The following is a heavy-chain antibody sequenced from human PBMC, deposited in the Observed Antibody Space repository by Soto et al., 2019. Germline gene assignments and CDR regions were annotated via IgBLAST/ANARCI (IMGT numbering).Heavy chain of an antibody. J-gene: IGHJ4*02. CDR3: TTAFEY. V-gene: IGHV3-23*01. D-gene: IGHD1-1*01. Sequence: GGSLRLSCAASGFTFSSYAMSWVRQAPGKGLEWVSGISGSGGSTNYADSAKGRFTISRDDAKNTLYLQMNSLRAEDTALYYCTTAFEYGGRGTLVTVPS. CDR2: ISGSGGST. CDR1: GFTFSSYA.